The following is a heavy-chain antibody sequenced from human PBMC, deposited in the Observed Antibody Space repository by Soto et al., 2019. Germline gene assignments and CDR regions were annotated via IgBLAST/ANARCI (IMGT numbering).Heavy chain of an antibody. D-gene: IGHD6-19*01. Sequence: GGSLRLSCAASGFTVSINYMSWVRQAPGKGLEWVSVIYSGGSTYYADSVKGRFTISRDNSKNTLYLQMNSLRAEDTAVYYCVRAPPAVGYSSGCEFRAQFDYWGQGTLVTVSS. J-gene: IGHJ4*01. V-gene: IGHV3-66*01. CDR2: IYSGGST. CDR1: GFTVSINY. CDR3: VRAPPAVGYSSGCEFRAQFDY.